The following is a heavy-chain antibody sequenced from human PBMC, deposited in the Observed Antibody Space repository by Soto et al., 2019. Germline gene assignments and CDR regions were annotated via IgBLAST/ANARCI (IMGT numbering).Heavy chain of an antibody. CDR3: ARDNDRPQLGGNYYYILDV. J-gene: IGHJ6*02. CDR1: GGTFRNSA. Sequence: QVQLEQSGAEVKKPGSPVKVSCKASGGTFRNSAISWVRQAPGQGLEWMGGIMPIFRTPDYSQKFQGRVTITADESTSTAYMELSGLRSDDTAVYYCARDNDRPQLGGNYYYILDVWGQGTTVTVSS. CDR2: IMPIFRTP. D-gene: IGHD1-1*01. V-gene: IGHV1-69*12.